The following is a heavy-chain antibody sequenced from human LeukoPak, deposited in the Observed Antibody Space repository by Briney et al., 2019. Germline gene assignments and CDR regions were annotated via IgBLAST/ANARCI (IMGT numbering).Heavy chain of an antibody. CDR3: TCILLWFGAFEY. V-gene: IGHV3-49*03. J-gene: IGHJ4*02. CDR2: IRSKVYDGTP. D-gene: IGHD3-10*01. Sequence: GGSLRLSCTGSGFTFGDYAMNWFRQAPGKGLEWVGFIRSKVYDGTPEYAASVKGRFTISRDDSKNIAYLQMNSLKTEDTAVYYCTCILLWFGAFEYGGQGSLVTVSS. CDR1: GFTFGDYA.